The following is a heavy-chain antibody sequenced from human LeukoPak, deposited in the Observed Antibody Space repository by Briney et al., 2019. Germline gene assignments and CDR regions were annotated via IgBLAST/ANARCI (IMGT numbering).Heavy chain of an antibody. CDR3: AKGFSSTDNRRRFDY. J-gene: IGHJ4*02. D-gene: IGHD2-8*02. V-gene: IGHV3-23*01. CDR2: IRCSAAAP. CDR1: LFTFISYA. Sequence: GGSLRLSCSASLFTFISYAMSSVRQAPGKVLECNPRIRCSAAAPYYSDPATHRITISKDNSKNTVYLQMTSLRAEDTAIYSCAKGFSSTDNRRRFDYWGQGTLVTVSS.